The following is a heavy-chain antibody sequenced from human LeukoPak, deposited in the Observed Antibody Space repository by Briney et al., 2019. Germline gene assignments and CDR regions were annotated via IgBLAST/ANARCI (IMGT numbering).Heavy chain of an antibody. CDR1: GFTVSSNY. D-gene: IGHD3-22*01. J-gene: IGHJ2*01. Sequence: GGSLRLSCAASGFTVSSNYMSWVRQAPGKGLEWVSVIYSGGRTYYADSVKGRFTISRDNSKNTLYLQMNSLRAEDTAVYYCARLGKYYYDSSGYYGYFDLWGRGTLVTVSS. V-gene: IGHV3-53*01. CDR3: ARLGKYYYDSSGYYGYFDL. CDR2: IYSGGRT.